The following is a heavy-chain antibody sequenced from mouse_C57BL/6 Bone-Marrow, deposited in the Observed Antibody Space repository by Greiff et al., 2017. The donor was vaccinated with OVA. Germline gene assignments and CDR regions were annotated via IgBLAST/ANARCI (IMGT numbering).Heavy chain of an antibody. D-gene: IGHD1-1*01. CDR2: IWGDGST. Sequence: VKLQQSGPGLVAPSQSLSITCTVSGFSLTSYGVSWVRQPPGKGLEWLGVIWGDGSTNYHSAIISRLSLSKDNSKSQVFLKLNSLQTDDTATYYCAKDDSSGSSSWFAYWGQGTLVTVSA. CDR3: AKDDSSGSSSWFAY. J-gene: IGHJ3*01. V-gene: IGHV2-3*01. CDR1: GFSLTSYG.